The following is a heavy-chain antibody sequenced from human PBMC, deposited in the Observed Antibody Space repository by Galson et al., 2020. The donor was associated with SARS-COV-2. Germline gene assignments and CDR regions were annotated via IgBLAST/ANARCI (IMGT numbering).Heavy chain of an antibody. V-gene: IGHV4-31*03. CDR1: GGSITSDGSY. CDR2: IFYSGFT. Sequence: SETLSLTCTVSGGSITSDGSYWSWIRQHPGKGLEWIGYIFYSGFTSYNPSLRSRVTMSLDTSKNQFSLKLNSVTAADTAVYYCASGLGGDYWGQGTLVTVSS. J-gene: IGHJ4*02. D-gene: IGHD3-16*01. CDR3: ASGLGGDY.